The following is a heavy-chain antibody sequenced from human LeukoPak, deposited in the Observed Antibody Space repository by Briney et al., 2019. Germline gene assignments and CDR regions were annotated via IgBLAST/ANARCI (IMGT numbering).Heavy chain of an antibody. Sequence: PGGSLRLSCAASGFTFSSYSMNWVRQAPGKGLEWVSSISSSSSSYIYYADSVKGRFTISRDNAKNSLYLQMNSLRAEDTAVYYCARDYGGSYFDYWGQGTLVTVSS. CDR3: ARDYGGSYFDY. CDR2: ISSSSSSYI. D-gene: IGHD3-16*01. CDR1: GFTFSSYS. V-gene: IGHV3-21*01. J-gene: IGHJ4*02.